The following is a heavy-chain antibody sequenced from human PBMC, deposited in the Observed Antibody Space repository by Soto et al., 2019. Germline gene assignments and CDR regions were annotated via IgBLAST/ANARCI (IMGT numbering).Heavy chain of an antibody. CDR1: GGSVSGDKNY. D-gene: IGHD3-16*01. CDR3: ATSPRLAFDF. J-gene: IGHJ3*01. V-gene: IGHV4-61*01. CDR2: ISYSGAT. Sequence: QVQLQESGPGLVKPSETLSLICTVSGGSVSGDKNYWSWIRQSPGKGLEWIGYISYSGATNYNPSLKSRLTISVDRSKNQFSLKLSSVTASDTALYYCATSPRLAFDFWGQGTTVIVSS.